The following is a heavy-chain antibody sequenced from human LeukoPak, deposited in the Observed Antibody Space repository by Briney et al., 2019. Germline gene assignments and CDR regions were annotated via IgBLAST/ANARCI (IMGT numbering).Heavy chain of an antibody. CDR1: GFTFSSYS. J-gene: IGHJ6*03. Sequence: GGSLRLSCAASGFTFSSYSMNWVRQAPGKGLEWVSSISSSSSYIYYADSVKGRFIISRDNAKNSLFLQMYSLRADDTAVYYCARAGYCTSNSCYSPNFYYMDVWGKGTTVAVSS. D-gene: IGHD2-2*01. CDR3: ARAGYCTSNSCYSPNFYYMDV. CDR2: ISSSSSYI. V-gene: IGHV3-21*01.